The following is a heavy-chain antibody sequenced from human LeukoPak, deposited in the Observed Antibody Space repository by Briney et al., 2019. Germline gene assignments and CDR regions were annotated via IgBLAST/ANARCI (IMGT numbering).Heavy chain of an antibody. V-gene: IGHV4-39*01. CDR3: ARQIAVAGEWAFDI. D-gene: IGHD6-19*01. Sequence: SQTLSLTCTVSGGSISSGSYFWIWIRQPPGMGLEWIGSINYRGSTYYNPSLKSRVTISVDTSKNQFSLKLISVTAADSALYYCARQIAVAGEWAFDIWGQGTMVTVS. J-gene: IGHJ3*02. CDR1: GGSISSGSYF. CDR2: INYRGST.